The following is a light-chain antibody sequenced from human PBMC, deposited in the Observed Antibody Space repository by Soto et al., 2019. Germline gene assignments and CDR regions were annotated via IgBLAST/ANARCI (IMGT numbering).Light chain of an antibody. Sequence: DIQMTQSPSTLSASVGDRVTLTCRASQSVSSWLAWYQQKPGQAPKLLIYDVSSLKSGVPSRFSGSGSGTEFALTISSLQPDDFATYYCLQYKAYSTFGQGTKVEIK. CDR1: QSVSSW. V-gene: IGKV1-5*01. J-gene: IGKJ1*01. CDR3: LQYKAYST. CDR2: DVS.